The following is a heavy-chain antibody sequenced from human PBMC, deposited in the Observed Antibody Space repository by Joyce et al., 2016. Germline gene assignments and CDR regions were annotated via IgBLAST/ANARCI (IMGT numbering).Heavy chain of an antibody. V-gene: IGHV3-21*06. Sequence: EVQLVESGGDLVKPGGSLRLSCAASGFTFNTYSMNWVRQAPGKGLACVSSISPNSAAIHDADSVRGRFTTSRDNAKSALYLQMDSLRADDTATYYCARGSYGVFDYWGQGTLVPVSS. J-gene: IGHJ4*02. CDR2: ISPNSAAI. CDR3: ARGSYGVFDY. CDR1: GFTFNTYS. D-gene: IGHD1-26*01.